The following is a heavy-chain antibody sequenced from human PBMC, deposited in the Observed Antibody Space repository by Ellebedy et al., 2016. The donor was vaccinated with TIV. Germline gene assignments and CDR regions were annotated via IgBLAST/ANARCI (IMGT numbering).Heavy chain of an antibody. D-gene: IGHD6-19*01. J-gene: IGHJ3*02. CDR3: ARDQQWPLFSGAFDI. V-gene: IGHV3-33*01. CDR1: GFTFSSYG. CDR2: IWYDGSNK. Sequence: GGSLRLXXAASGFTFSSYGMHWVRQAPGKGLEWVAVIWYDGSNKYYADSVKGRFTISRDNSKNTLYLQMNSLRAEDTAVYYCARDQQWPLFSGAFDIWGQGTMVTVSS.